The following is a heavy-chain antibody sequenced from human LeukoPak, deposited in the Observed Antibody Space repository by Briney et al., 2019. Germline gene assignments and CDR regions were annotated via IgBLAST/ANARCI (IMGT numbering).Heavy chain of an antibody. J-gene: IGHJ4*02. Sequence: PGGSPRLSCAASGFTFSSYAMSWVRQVPGKGLEWVSAISGSDGSTYYADSVKGRFTISRDNAKNSLYLQMNSLRAEDTAVYYCARDYRGGSTGYFDYWGQGTLVTVSS. V-gene: IGHV3-23*01. CDR3: ARDYRGGSTGYFDY. CDR1: GFTFSSYA. D-gene: IGHD5-24*01. CDR2: ISGSDGST.